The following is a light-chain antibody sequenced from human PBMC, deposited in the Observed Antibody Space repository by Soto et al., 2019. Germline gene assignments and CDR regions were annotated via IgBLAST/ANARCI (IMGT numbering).Light chain of an antibody. CDR3: CSYTSSTTFV. CDR1: SSDVGGYNF. Sequence: QSALTQPASVSGSPGQSITVSCTGTSSDVGGYNFVSWFQQHPGKAPKPMIYEVTNRPSGVSNRFSGSKSGNTASLTISGLQPEDEADYYCCSYTSSTTFVFGTGTKLTVL. V-gene: IGLV2-14*01. J-gene: IGLJ1*01. CDR2: EVT.